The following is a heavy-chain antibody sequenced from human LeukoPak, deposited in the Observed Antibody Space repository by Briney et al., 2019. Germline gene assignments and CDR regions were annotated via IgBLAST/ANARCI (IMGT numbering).Heavy chain of an antibody. CDR2: INSDGSTT. CDR1: GFTFSTYW. Sequence: GGSLRLSCAASGFTFSTYWMHCVRHAPGKGLVWVSRINSDGSTTTYADSVKGRFTISRDNAKNTLYLQMNSLRPEDTAVYYCASFDYWGQGTLVTVSS. V-gene: IGHV3-74*01. J-gene: IGHJ4*02. CDR3: ASFDY.